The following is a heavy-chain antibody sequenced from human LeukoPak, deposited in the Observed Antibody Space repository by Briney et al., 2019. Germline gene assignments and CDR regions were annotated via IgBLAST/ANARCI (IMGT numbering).Heavy chain of an antibody. Sequence: GGSLRLSCAASGFAFSSNAMTWVRQAPGKGLEWLSYISGSGSVQYYADSVKGRFTISRDNAKNSLYLQMNSLRGEETAVYYCVSFYETDWGRGTLVTVSS. CDR2: ISGSGSVQ. D-gene: IGHD2/OR15-2a*01. CDR3: VSFYETD. CDR1: GFAFSSNA. V-gene: IGHV3-48*01. J-gene: IGHJ4*02.